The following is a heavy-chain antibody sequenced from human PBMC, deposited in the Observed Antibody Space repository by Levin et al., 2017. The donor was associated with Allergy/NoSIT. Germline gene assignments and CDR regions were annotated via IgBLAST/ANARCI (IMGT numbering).Heavy chain of an antibody. D-gene: IGHD5-18*01. CDR2: ISYDGSNK. V-gene: IGHV3-30*04. J-gene: IGHJ4*02. CDR1: GFTFSSYA. CDR3: ARSEMGLWANFDY. Sequence: PGESLKISCAASGFTFSSYAMHWVRQAPGKGLEWVAVISYDGSNKYYADSVKGRFTISRDNSKNTLYLQMNSLRAEDTAVYYCARSEMGLWANFDYWGQGTLVTVSS.